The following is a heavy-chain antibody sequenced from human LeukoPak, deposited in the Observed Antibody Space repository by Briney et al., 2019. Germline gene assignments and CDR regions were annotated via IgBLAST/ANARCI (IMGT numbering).Heavy chain of an antibody. CDR1: GFTFSSFA. V-gene: IGHV3-23*01. J-gene: IGHJ4*02. Sequence: GGSLRLSCAASGFTFSSFAMSWVRQAPGKGLEWASAISGSGGSTYYADSVKGRFTISRDTSKNTLYLQMNSLRAEDTAVYYCAKDRLRIAARNGDFWGQGTLVTVSS. CDR2: ISGSGGST. CDR3: AKDRLRIAARNGDF. D-gene: IGHD6-13*01.